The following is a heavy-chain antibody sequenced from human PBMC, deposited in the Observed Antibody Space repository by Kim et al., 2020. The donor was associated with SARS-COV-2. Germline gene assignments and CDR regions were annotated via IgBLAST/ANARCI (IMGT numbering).Heavy chain of an antibody. CDR3: ARGVALGSHPSYLDV. V-gene: IGHV4-30-2*01. D-gene: IGHD2-15*01. Sequence: SETLSLTCSVSGVSVKTAGYCWTWLRQPPGKGPEWVGDIYDIGATNYNPSLRSRVTISKDRSRNQFSLTLRSLTAAATAVYFWARGVALGSHPSYLDVRG. J-gene: IGHJ6*03. CDR2: IYDIGAT. CDR1: GVSVKTAGYC.